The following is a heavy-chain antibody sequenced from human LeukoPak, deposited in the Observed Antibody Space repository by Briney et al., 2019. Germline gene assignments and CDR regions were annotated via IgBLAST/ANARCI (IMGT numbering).Heavy chain of an antibody. V-gene: IGHV4-34*01. J-gene: IGHJ4*02. Sequence: PSETLSLTCAVYGGSFSGYYWSWIRQPPGKGLEWIGEINHSGSTNYNPSLKSRVTISVDTSKNQFSLKLSSVTAADTAVYYCARGINYWGQGTLVTVSS. CDR2: INHSGST. CDR1: GGSFSGYY. CDR3: ARGINY.